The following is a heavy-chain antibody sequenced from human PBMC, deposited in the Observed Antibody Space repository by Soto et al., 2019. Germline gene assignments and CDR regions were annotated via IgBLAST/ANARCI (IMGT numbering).Heavy chain of an antibody. V-gene: IGHV3-30-3*01. J-gene: IGHJ4*02. D-gene: IGHD6-13*01. CDR1: GFTFSSYA. Sequence: GGSLRLSCAASGFTFSSYAMHWVRQAPGKGLEWVAVISYDGSNKYYADSVKGRFTISRDNSKNTLYLQMNSLRAEDTAVYYCARPGIAAAGSFAFDYWGQGTLVTVSS. CDR2: ISYDGSNK. CDR3: ARPGIAAAGSFAFDY.